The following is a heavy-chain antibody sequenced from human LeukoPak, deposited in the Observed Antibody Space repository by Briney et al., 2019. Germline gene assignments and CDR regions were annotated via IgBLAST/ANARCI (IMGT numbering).Heavy chain of an antibody. CDR3: AREEYSSSSHV. CDR2: IYYSGST. D-gene: IGHD6-6*01. CDR1: GGSISSGDYY. J-gene: IGHJ6*04. V-gene: IGHV4-30-4*08. Sequence: PSETLSLTCTVSGGSISSGDYYWRWIRQPPGEGLEWIGYIYYSGSTYYNPSLKSRVTISVDTSKNQFSLKLSSVTAADTAVYYCAREEYSSSSHVWGKGTTVTVSS.